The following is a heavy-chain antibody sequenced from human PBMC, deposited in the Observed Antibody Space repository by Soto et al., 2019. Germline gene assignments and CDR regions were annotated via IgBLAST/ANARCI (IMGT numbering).Heavy chain of an antibody. D-gene: IGHD3-10*01. CDR2: ISWNSGSI. V-gene: IGHV3-9*01. Sequence: DVQLVESGGGLVQPGRSLRLSCAASGFTFDDYAMHWVRQAPGKGLEWVSGISWNSGSIGYADSVKGRFTISRDNAKNSLYPQMSSLRAEAAVLYYCAISSGSYYPKPIYDYCGMDAWGQGTTVTVSS. J-gene: IGHJ6*02. CDR1: GFTFDDYA. CDR3: AISSGSYYPKPIYDYCGMDA.